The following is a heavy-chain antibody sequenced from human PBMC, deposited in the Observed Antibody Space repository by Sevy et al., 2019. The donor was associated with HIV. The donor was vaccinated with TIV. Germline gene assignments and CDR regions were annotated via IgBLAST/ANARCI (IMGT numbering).Heavy chain of an antibody. Sequence: GGSLRLSCAASGFSFSNAWMSWVSQAPGKGLESVGRIKSKTDGGTTDYAAPVKGRFTISRDDSKNTLYLQMNSLKSEDTAIYYCTTDSKKRGLSALLDYWGQGTLVTVS. CDR1: GFSFSNAW. J-gene: IGHJ4*02. D-gene: IGHD3-10*01. V-gene: IGHV3-15*01. CDR3: TTDSKKRGLSALLDY. CDR2: IKSKTDGGTT.